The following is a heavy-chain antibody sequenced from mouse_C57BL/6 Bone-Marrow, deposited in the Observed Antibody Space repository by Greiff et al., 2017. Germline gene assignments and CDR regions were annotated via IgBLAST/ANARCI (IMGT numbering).Heavy chain of an antibody. CDR2: IHPNSGST. Sequence: QVQLQQPGAELVKPGASVTLSCKASGYTFTGYWMHWVKQRPGQGLEWIGMIHPNSGSTNYNEKFKSKATLTVDNSSSTAYLQLCILTSEDSAVYYCARGGSSFWYFDVWGTGTTVTVSS. CDR3: ARGGSSFWYFDV. CDR1: GYTFTGYW. D-gene: IGHD1-1*01. J-gene: IGHJ1*03. V-gene: IGHV1-64*01.